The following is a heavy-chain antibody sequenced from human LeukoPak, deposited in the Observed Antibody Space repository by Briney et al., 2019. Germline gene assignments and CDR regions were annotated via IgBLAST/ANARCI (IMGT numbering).Heavy chain of an antibody. V-gene: IGHV4-34*01. CDR2: INHSGST. CDR3: ASATAMVKGWFDP. CDR1: GGSFSGYY. J-gene: IGHJ5*02. D-gene: IGHD5-18*01. Sequence: PSETLSLTCAVCGGSFSGYYWSWIRQPPGKGLEWIGEINHSGSTNYNPSLKSRVTISVDTSKNQFSLKLSSVTAADTAVYYCASATAMVKGWFDPWGQGTLVTVSS.